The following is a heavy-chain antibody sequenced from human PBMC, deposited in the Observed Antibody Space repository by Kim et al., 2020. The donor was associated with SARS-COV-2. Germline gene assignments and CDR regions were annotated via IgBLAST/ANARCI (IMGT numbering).Heavy chain of an antibody. CDR2: IRQDGVEK. CDR3: SRLQRDIIGRLDYYYMDV. D-gene: IGHD3-16*01. V-gene: IGHV3-7*01. Sequence: GGSLRLSCGASGFNLGSHWMTWIRRSPGKRLEWVANIRQDGVEKYYVESVKGRFTISRDNVANSLYLQMNSLTVDDTAVYFCSRLQRDIIGRLDYYYMDV. J-gene: IGHJ6*03. CDR1: GFNLGSHW.